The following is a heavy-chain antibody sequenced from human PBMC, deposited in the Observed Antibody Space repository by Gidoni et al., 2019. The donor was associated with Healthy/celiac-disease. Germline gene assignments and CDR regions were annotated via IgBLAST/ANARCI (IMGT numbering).Heavy chain of an antibody. CDR1: GFTFSDYY. Sequence: QVQLVESGGGLVKPGGSLRLSFAASGFTFSDYYMSWIRQAPGKGLEWVSYISSSSSYKNYADSVKGRFTISRDNAKNSLYLQMNSLRAEDTAVYYCARQTVVVTPPDYWGQGTLVTVSS. CDR2: ISSSSSYK. J-gene: IGHJ4*02. CDR3: ARQTVVVTPPDY. V-gene: IGHV3-11*06. D-gene: IGHD3-22*01.